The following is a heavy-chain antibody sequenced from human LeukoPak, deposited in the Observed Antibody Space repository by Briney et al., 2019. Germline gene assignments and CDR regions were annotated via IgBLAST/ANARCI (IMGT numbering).Heavy chain of an antibody. J-gene: IGHJ4*02. CDR3: AREKVTWELLGPHY. D-gene: IGHD1-26*01. Sequence: GRSLRLSCEGSGFTFSSYSMHWVRQAPGKGLEWVAVISKTGSNEYYADSVKGRFIISRDNSKNTLYLQMNSLRAEDTAVYYCAREKVTWELLGPHYWGQGTLVTVSS. CDR2: ISKTGSNE. CDR1: GFTFSSYS. V-gene: IGHV3-30-3*01.